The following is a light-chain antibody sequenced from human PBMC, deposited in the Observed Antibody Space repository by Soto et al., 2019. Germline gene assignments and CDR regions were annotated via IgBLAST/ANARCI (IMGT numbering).Light chain of an antibody. V-gene: IGKV1-39*01. CDR1: QSISSY. CDR3: LQDHDDSWT. Sequence: DIQMTQSPCSLSASVGDRVTIACRASQSISSYLNWYQQKPGKAPKLLIYAASSLQSGVPSRFRGSRSGTEFTLTVSSLQPEDFATYYCLQDHDDSWTFGQGTKVDIK. CDR2: AAS. J-gene: IGKJ1*01.